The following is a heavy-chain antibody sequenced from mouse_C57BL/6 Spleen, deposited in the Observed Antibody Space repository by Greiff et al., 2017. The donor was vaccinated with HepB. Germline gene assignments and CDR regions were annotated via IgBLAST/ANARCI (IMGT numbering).Heavy chain of an antibody. CDR1: GYAFSSSW. J-gene: IGHJ2*01. CDR2: IYPGDGDT. Sequence: QVQLKQSGPELVKPGASVKISCKASGYAFSSSWMNWVKQRPGKGLEWIGRIYPGDGDTNYNGKFKGKATLTADKSSSTAYMQLSSLTSEDSAVYFCARWVTTKGFDYWGQGTTLTVSS. D-gene: IGHD2-2*01. CDR3: ARWVTTKGFDY. V-gene: IGHV1-82*01.